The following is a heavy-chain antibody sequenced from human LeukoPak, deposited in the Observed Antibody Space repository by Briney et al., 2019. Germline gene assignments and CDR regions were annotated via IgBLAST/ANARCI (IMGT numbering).Heavy chain of an antibody. V-gene: IGHV3-53*01. J-gene: IGHJ3*02. CDR2: TYSAGNT. CDR3: ARTATNRPDDAFDI. D-gene: IGHD6-25*01. CDR1: GFTFSNYA. Sequence: GGSLRLSCAASGFTFSNYAMSWVRQAPGKGLEWVSFTYSAGNTYYADSVKGRFTISRDNSKNTLYLQINSLRAEDTAVYYCARTATNRPDDAFDIWGQGTKVTVSS.